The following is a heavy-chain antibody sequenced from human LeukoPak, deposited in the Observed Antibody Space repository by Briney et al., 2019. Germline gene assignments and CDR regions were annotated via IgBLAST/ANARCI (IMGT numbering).Heavy chain of an antibody. CDR1: GGTFSSYA. J-gene: IGHJ4*02. CDR3: ARGSRRLRRFDY. Sequence: ASVKVSCKASGGTFSSYAISWVRQAPGQGLEWMGWMNPNSGNTGYAQKFQGRVTITRNTSISTAYMELSSLRSEDTAVYYCARGSRRLRRFDYWGQGTLVTVSS. CDR2: MNPNSGNT. D-gene: IGHD4-17*01. V-gene: IGHV1-8*03.